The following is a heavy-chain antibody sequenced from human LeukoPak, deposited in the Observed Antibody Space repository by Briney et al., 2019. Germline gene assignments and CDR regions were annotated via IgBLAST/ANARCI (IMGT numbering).Heavy chain of an antibody. J-gene: IGHJ6*02. CDR2: IKQDGSEK. Sequence: GGSLRLSCAASGFTFSSYWMSWVRQAPGKGLEWVANIKQDGSEKYYVDSVKGRFTISRDNAKNSLYLQMNSLGAEDTAVYYCARDEVSVAVCGMDVWGQGTTVTVSS. CDR3: ARDEVSVAVCGMDV. D-gene: IGHD2-15*01. CDR1: GFTFSSYW. V-gene: IGHV3-7*01.